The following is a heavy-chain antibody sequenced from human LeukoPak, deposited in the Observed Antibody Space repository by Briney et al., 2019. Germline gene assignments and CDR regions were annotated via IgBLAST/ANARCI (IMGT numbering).Heavy chain of an antibody. Sequence: SVKVSCKASGGTFSSFAISWVRQAPGQGLEWVGRIIPILGITNYAQKFQDRVTVTADKYMNTVYMELSSLGSEDTALYYCARASRTGDQPFDYWGQGTLVTVSS. D-gene: IGHD7-27*01. J-gene: IGHJ4*02. CDR1: GGTFSSFA. CDR3: ARASRTGDQPFDY. V-gene: IGHV1-69*04. CDR2: IIPILGIT.